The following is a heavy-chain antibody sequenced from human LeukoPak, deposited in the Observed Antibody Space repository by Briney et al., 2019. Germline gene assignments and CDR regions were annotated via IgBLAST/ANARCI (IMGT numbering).Heavy chain of an antibody. CDR1: GGTFSSYA. J-gene: IGHJ6*02. D-gene: IGHD6-19*01. Sequence: ASVKVSCKASGGTFSSYAISWVRQAPGQGLEWMGRIIPILGIANYAQKFQGRVTITADKSTSTAYMELSSLRSEDTAVYYCARGADSSGWYNYYYGMDVWGQGTTVTVSS. V-gene: IGHV1-69*04. CDR2: IIPILGIA. CDR3: ARGADSSGWYNYYYGMDV.